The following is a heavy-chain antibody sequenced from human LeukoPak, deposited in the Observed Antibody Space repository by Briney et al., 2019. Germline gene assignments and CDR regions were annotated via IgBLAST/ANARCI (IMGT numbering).Heavy chain of an antibody. J-gene: IGHJ4*02. CDR3: ARCIAAAGTFDY. D-gene: IGHD6-13*01. Sequence: GGSLRLSCAASGFTFSSYAMSWVSQAPGKGLEWISAISGSGGSTYYADSVKGRFTISRDNSKNTLYLQMNSLRAEDTAVYYCARCIAAAGTFDYWGQGTLVTVSS. CDR1: GFTFSSYA. CDR2: ISGSGGST. V-gene: IGHV3-23*01.